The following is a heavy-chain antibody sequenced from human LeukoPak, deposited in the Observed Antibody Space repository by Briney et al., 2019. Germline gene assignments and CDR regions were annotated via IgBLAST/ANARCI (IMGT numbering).Heavy chain of an antibody. CDR1: GGTFSSYA. Sequence: VSVKVSCKASGGTFSSYAISWVRQAPGQGLEWMGWMNPISGNTGYAQNFQGRVTMTRSTSISTAYMELSSLRSEDTAVYYCARVAGYCSSTSCYGNHYGMDVWGQGTTVTVSS. D-gene: IGHD2-2*01. V-gene: IGHV1-8*02. CDR3: ARVAGYCSSTSCYGNHYGMDV. CDR2: MNPISGNT. J-gene: IGHJ6*02.